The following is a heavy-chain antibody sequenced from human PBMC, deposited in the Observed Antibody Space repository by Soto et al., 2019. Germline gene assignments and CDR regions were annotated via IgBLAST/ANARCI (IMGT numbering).Heavy chain of an antibody. Sequence: ESGGGLVKPGGSLRLSCAASGFTFSSYSMNWVRQAPGKGLEWVSSISSSSSYIYYADSVKGRFTISRDNGKNSLYLQMNSLRAEDTAVYYCASDPQTSPTTYWGQGTLVTVSS. D-gene: IGHD1-1*01. CDR2: ISSSSSYI. CDR3: ASDPQTSPTTY. CDR1: GFTFSSYS. V-gene: IGHV3-21*01. J-gene: IGHJ4*02.